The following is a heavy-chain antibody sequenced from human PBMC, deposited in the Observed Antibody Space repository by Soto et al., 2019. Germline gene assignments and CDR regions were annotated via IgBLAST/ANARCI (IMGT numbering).Heavy chain of an antibody. V-gene: IGHV3-43*01. CDR3: AKEAAAGIDY. D-gene: IGHD6-13*01. J-gene: IGHJ4*02. Sequence: GGSLRLSCAASGFTFDDYTMHWVRQAPGKGPGWVSLISWDGGSTYYAGSVKGRFTISRDNSKNSLYLQMNSLRTEDTALYYCAKEAAAGIDYWGQGTLVTVSS. CDR2: ISWDGGST. CDR1: GFTFDDYT.